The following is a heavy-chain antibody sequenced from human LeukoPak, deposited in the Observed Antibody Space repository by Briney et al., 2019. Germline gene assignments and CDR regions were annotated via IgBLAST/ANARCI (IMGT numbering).Heavy chain of an antibody. CDR3: ARDGEITIFGVGDFDY. CDR1: GFTFSSHS. J-gene: IGHJ4*02. CDR2: ISSSSSYI. V-gene: IGHV3-21*01. Sequence: GGSLRLSCAASGFTFSSHSMNWVRQAPGKGLEWVSSISSSSSYIYYADSVKGRFTISRDNAKNSLYLQMNSLRAEDTAVYYCARDGEITIFGVGDFDYWGQGTLVTVSS. D-gene: IGHD3-3*01.